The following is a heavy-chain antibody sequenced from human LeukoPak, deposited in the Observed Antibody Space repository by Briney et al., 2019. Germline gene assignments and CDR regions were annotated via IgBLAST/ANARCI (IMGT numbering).Heavy chain of an antibody. J-gene: IGHJ3*02. CDR2: INPDSGGT. CDR3: AREGRWGNAFDI. D-gene: IGHD4-23*01. CDR1: GYTFTDYY. Sequence: ASVKVSCKASGYTFTDYYMHWVRQAPGHGLEYMGWINPDSGGTNYVQKFQGRVTMTRDASISTAYMELSSLRSDDTAVYYCAREGRWGNAFDIWGQGTVVTVSS. V-gene: IGHV1-2*02.